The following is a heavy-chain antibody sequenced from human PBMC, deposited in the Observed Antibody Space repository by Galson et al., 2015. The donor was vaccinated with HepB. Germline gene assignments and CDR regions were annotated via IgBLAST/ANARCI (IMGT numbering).Heavy chain of an antibody. D-gene: IGHD3-3*01. Sequence: SVKVSCKASGYTFTSYGISWVRQAPGQGLEWMGWISAYNGNTNYAQKLQGRVTMTTDTSTSTASMELRSLRSDDTAGYYCARSEIWSGYYRDLGGDAFDIWGQGAMVTVSP. CDR3: ARSEIWSGYYRDLGGDAFDI. J-gene: IGHJ3*02. CDR2: ISAYNGNT. V-gene: IGHV1-18*01. CDR1: GYTFTSYG.